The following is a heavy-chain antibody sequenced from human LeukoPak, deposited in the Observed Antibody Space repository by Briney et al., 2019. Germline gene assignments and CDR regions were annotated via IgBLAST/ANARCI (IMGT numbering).Heavy chain of an antibody. J-gene: IGHJ4*02. CDR2: ISSSGSTI. CDR1: GFTFSSYE. Sequence: GGSLRLSCAASGFTFSSYEMNWVRQAPGKGLEWVSYISSSGSTIYYADSVKGRFTISRDNAKDSLYLQMNSLRAQDTAVYYCARGSTYSSGWYTGFDYWGQGTLVTVSS. V-gene: IGHV3-48*03. CDR3: ARGSTYSSGWYTGFDY. D-gene: IGHD6-19*01.